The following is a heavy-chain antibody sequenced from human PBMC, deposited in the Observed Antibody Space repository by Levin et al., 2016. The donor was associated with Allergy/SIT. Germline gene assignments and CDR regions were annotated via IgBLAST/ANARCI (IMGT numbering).Heavy chain of an antibody. CDR3: ARNPVLDGQIYYYYGMDV. CDR1: GGTFSSYT. CDR2: IIPILGIA. Sequence: SVKVSCKASGGTFSSYTISWVRQAPGQGLEWMGRIIPILGIANYAQKFQGRVTITADKSTSTAYMELSSLRSEDTAVYYCARNPVLDGQIYYYYGMDVWGQGTTVTVSS. J-gene: IGHJ6*02. V-gene: IGHV1-69*02. D-gene: IGHD2-15*01.